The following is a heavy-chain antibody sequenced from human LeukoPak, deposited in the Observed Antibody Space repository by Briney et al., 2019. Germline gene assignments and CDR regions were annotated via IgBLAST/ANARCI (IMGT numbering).Heavy chain of an antibody. D-gene: IGHD3-10*01. CDR3: ARGLYRVRGVTAQAV. J-gene: IGHJ4*02. V-gene: IGHV1-69*06. CDR2: IIPIFGTA. CDR1: GGTFSSYA. Sequence: GASVKVSCKASGGTFSSYAISWVRQAPGQGLEWMGGIIPIFGTANYAQKFQGRVTITADKSTSTAYMELTRLRSGETAVYYCARGLYRVRGVTAQAVWGQGTLVTVSS.